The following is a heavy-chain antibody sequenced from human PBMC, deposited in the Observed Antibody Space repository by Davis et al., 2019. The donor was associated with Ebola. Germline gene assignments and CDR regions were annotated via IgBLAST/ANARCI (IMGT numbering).Heavy chain of an antibody. CDR1: GFTFSRYW. CDR3: ARDMISGWKFDY. CDR2: IKPDGSDK. Sequence: GESLKISCAASGFTFSRYWMHWVRQAPGKGLEWVATIKPDGSDKYFVDSVKGRFSISRDNAKNSLYLHMNSLRAEDTAVYYCARDMISGWKFDYWGQGSLVTVSS. J-gene: IGHJ4*02. D-gene: IGHD6-19*01. V-gene: IGHV3-7*01.